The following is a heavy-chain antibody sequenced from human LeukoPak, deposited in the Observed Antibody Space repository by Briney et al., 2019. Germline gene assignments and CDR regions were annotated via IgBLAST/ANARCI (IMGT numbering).Heavy chain of an antibody. V-gene: IGHV3-74*01. Sequence: GGSLRLSCAASGFTFSSYWMHWVRHAPGKGLVWVSRIKSDGSTTTYADSVKGQFTISRDNAKNTLYLQMNSLRAEDTAVYYCARVVDTHFDYWGQGTLVTVSS. CDR2: IKSDGSTT. CDR1: GFTFSSYW. J-gene: IGHJ4*02. D-gene: IGHD5-18*01. CDR3: ARVVDTHFDY.